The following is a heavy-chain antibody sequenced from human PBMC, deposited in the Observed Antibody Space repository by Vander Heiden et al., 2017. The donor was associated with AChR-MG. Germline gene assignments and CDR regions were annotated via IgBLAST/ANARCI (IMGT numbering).Heavy chain of an antibody. J-gene: IGHJ1*01. Sequence: EVQLLESGGGLAQLGGSLRLSCAAPGFTFNRYDMSWLRQAPGKGLEWVSAISGSGDNKFYADSVKGRFTISRDNFKNTLYLQMNSLRAEDTAVYYCAKEGLNRGWDEYFRHWGQGTLVTVSS. CDR1: GFTFNRYD. CDR2: ISGSGDNK. V-gene: IGHV3-23*01. CDR3: AKEGLNRGWDEYFRH. D-gene: IGHD6-19*01.